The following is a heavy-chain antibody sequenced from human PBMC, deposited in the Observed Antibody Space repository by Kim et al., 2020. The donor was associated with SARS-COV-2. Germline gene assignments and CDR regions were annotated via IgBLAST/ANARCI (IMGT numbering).Heavy chain of an antibody. CDR3: ARTAEGVDVSPAAIGLWYFDL. CDR2: IYYSGST. CDR1: GGSISSYY. J-gene: IGHJ2*01. V-gene: IGHV4-59*08. D-gene: IGHD2-2*02. Sequence: SETLSLTCTVSGGSISSYYWSWIRQPPGKGLEWIGYIYYSGSTNYNPSLKSRVTISVDTSKNQFSLKLSSVTAADTAVYYCARTAEGVDVSPAAIGLWYFDLWGRGTLVTVSS.